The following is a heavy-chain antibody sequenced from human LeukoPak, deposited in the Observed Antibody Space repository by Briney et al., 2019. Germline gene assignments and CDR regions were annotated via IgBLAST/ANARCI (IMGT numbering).Heavy chain of an antibody. Sequence: PETLSLTCPVSGGSISSSSYYWGWIRQPPGKGLEWIGRIYYSGSTYYNPSLKSRVTISVDTSKNQFSLKLSSVTAADTAVYYCARDRDSSTWYSYFDYWGLGSRVTVSS. J-gene: IGHJ4*02. CDR1: GGSISSSSYY. D-gene: IGHD6-13*01. CDR2: IYYSGST. V-gene: IGHV4-39*07. CDR3: ARDRDSSTWYSYFDY.